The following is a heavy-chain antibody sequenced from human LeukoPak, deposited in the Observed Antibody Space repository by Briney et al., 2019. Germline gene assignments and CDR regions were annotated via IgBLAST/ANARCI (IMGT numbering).Heavy chain of an antibody. Sequence: PSETLSLTCTVSGGSISSSSYYWGWIRQPPGKGLEWIGSIYYSGCTYYNPSLKSRVTISVDTSKNQFSLKLSSVTAADTAVYYCARHFGTSLLPGYWGQGTLVTVSS. J-gene: IGHJ4*02. CDR1: GGSISSSSYY. CDR3: ARHFGTSLLPGY. D-gene: IGHD2-2*01. V-gene: IGHV4-39*01. CDR2: IYYSGCT.